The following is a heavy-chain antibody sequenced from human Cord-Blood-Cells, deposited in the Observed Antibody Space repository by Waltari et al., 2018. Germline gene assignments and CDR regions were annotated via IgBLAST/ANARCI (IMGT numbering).Heavy chain of an antibody. CDR1: GFTFRSYS. CDR3: ASSQYYDFWSGYYTSPKYFQH. V-gene: IGHV3-21*01. Sequence: EVQLVESGGGLVKPGGSLRLSCAASGFTFRSYSMTWVRQAPGKGLQWVSSISSSSSYIYYADSVKGRFTISRDNAKNSLYLQMNSLRAEDTAVYYCASSQYYDFWSGYYTSPKYFQHWGQGTLVTVSS. CDR2: ISSSSSYI. D-gene: IGHD3-3*01. J-gene: IGHJ1*01.